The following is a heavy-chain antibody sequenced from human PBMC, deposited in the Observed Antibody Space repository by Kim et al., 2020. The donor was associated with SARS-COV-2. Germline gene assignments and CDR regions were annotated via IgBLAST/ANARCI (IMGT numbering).Heavy chain of an antibody. J-gene: IGHJ3*02. Sequence: SETLSLTCTVSGGSISSYYWSWIRQPPGKGLEWIGYIYYSGSTNYNPSHKSRVTISVDTSKNQFSLKLSSVTAAATAVYYCARRGRGGEAFDIWGQGTMVTVSS. D-gene: IGHD2-15*01. CDR3: ARRGRGGEAFDI. V-gene: IGHV4-59*08. CDR1: GGSISSYY. CDR2: IYYSGST.